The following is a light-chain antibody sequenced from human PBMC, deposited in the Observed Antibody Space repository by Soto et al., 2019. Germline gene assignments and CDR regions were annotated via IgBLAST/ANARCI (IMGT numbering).Light chain of an antibody. Sequence: VVFAHSPCTVPVSTGERATLSCRASQSVSSSYLAWYQQKPGQAPRLLIYGASSRAIGIPDRLSGSGSGTDFTLTISRLEPEDFAVYYCQQYGSSPATFGQGTKVDIK. CDR3: QQYGSSPAT. V-gene: IGKV3-20*01. CDR2: GAS. CDR1: QSVSSSY. J-gene: IGKJ1*01.